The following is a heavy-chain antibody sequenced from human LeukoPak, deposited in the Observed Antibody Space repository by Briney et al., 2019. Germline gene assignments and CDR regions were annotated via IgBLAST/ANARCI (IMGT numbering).Heavy chain of an antibody. CDR1: GFTFSSYS. Sequence: GGSLRLSCAASGFTFSSYSMNWVRQAPGKGLEWVSYISSSSSTIYYADSVKGRFTISRDNSKNTLSLQMNSLRAEDSAVYHCAREPSRGSFGFDYWGQGTLVTVSS. CDR2: ISSSSSTI. D-gene: IGHD1-26*01. J-gene: IGHJ4*02. V-gene: IGHV3-48*01. CDR3: AREPSRGSFGFDY.